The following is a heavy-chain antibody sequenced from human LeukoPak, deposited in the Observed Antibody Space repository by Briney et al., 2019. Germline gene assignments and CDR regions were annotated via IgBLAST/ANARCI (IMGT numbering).Heavy chain of an antibody. Sequence: SETLSLTCAVYGGSFSGYYWSWIRQPPGKGLEWIGEINHSGSTNCNPSLKSRVTISIDTSKSQFSLQVSSVTAADTAVYYCARIRVGVAFDYWGQGTLVTVSS. D-gene: IGHD1-26*01. CDR3: ARIRVGVAFDY. CDR2: INHSGST. J-gene: IGHJ4*02. V-gene: IGHV4-34*01. CDR1: GGSFSGYY.